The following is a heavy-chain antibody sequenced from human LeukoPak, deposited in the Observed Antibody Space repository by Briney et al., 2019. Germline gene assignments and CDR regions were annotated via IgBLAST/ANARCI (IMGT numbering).Heavy chain of an antibody. CDR2: IYSDNT. CDR3: ARRAGAYSHPYDY. Sequence: GGSLRLSCTVSGFTVSSNSMSWVRQAPGKGLEWVSFIYSDNTHCSDSVKGRLTISRDNSKNTLYLQMNSLRAEDTAVYYCARRAGAYSHPYDYWGQGTLVTVSS. D-gene: IGHD4/OR15-4a*01. J-gene: IGHJ4*02. CDR1: GFTVSSNS. V-gene: IGHV3-53*01.